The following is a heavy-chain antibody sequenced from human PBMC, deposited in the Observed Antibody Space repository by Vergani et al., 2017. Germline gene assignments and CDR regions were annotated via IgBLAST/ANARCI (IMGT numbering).Heavy chain of an antibody. CDR2: INTNTGNP. V-gene: IGHV7-4-1*02. J-gene: IGHJ6*03. CDR1: GYTFTSYA. D-gene: IGHD2-2*02. Sequence: QVQLVQSGSELKKPGASVKVSCKASGYTFTSYAMNWVRQAPGQGLEWMGWINTNTGNPTYAQGFTGRFVFSLDTSVSTAYLQISSLKAEDTAVYYCARSPTYQRLYFGDYYYYYMDVWGKGTTVTVSS. CDR3: ARSPTYQRLYFGDYYYYYMDV.